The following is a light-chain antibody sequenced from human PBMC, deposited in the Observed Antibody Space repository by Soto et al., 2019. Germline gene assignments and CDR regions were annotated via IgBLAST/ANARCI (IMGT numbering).Light chain of an antibody. CDR3: QQYNSYSYT. Sequence: IQMTQSPSTLSASVGDRVTITCRASQSINSWLAWYQQKPGKAPKLLTYDASSLEGGVPSRFSGSGSGTEFTLTISSLQPDDFAAYYCQQYNSYSYTFGQGTKLELK. J-gene: IGKJ2*01. V-gene: IGKV1-5*01. CDR2: DAS. CDR1: QSINSW.